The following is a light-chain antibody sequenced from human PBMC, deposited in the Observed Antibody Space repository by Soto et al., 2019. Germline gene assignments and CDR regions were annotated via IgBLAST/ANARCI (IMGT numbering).Light chain of an antibody. CDR1: QSVSNNY. CDR2: GES. Sequence: ELVLTQYPGTLSLSPGERCTRSCLASQSVSNNYLAWYQQKPGQPPRLLIYGESNRATGIPDRFSGSGSGTDFTLTISRLEPEDFAVYYCQQYGSSGTVGQGTKVDIK. V-gene: IGKV3-20*01. CDR3: QQYGSSGT. J-gene: IGKJ1*01.